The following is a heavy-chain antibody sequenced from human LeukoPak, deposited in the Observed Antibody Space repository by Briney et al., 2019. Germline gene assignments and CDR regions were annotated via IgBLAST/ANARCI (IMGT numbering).Heavy chain of an antibody. Sequence: SETLSLTCTVSGGSISSSTYYWSWIRQPAGKGLEWIGRIYTSGSTYYNPSLKSRVTISVDTSKNQFSLKLSSVTAADTAVYYCARVPTVTFFDYWGQGTLVTVSS. CDR1: GGSISSSTYY. V-gene: IGHV4-61*02. D-gene: IGHD4-17*01. CDR2: IYTSGST. J-gene: IGHJ4*02. CDR3: ARVPTVTFFDY.